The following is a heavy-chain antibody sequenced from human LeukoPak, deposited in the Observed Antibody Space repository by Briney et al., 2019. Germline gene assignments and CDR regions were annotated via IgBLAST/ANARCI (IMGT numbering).Heavy chain of an antibody. J-gene: IGHJ3*02. D-gene: IGHD3-22*01. CDR2: ISSSSSYI. CDR1: GFTFSSYS. V-gene: IGHV3-21*01. Sequence: PGGSLRLSCAASGFTFSSYSMNWVRQAPGKGLEWVSSISSSSSYIYYADSVKGRFTIFRDNAKNSLYLQMNSLRAEDTAVYYCASGYDSSGYYVDDAFDIWGQGTMVTVSS. CDR3: ASGYDSSGYYVDDAFDI.